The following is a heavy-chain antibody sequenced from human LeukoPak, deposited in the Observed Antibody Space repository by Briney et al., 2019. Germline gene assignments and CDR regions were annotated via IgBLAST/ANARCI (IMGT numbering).Heavy chain of an antibody. CDR3: ASLRGEADY. CDR1: GFTFSSYS. V-gene: IGHV3-21*01. Sequence: GGSLRLSCAASGFTFSSYSMSWVRQAPGKGLEWVSSISSSSSYIYYADSVKGRFTISRDNAKNSLYLQMNSLRAEDTAVYYCASLRGEADYWGQGTLVTVSS. J-gene: IGHJ4*02. D-gene: IGHD3-16*01. CDR2: ISSSSSYI.